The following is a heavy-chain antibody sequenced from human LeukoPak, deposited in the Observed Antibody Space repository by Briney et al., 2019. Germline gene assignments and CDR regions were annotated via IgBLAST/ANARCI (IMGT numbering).Heavy chain of an antibody. CDR1: GFTFSSYA. J-gene: IGHJ6*02. D-gene: IGHD2-2*01. CDR3: AKGNVVDAYYGMDV. Sequence: GGSLRLSCAASGFTFSSYAMSWVRQTPGKGLEWVSAISGSGGSTYYADSVKGRFTISRDNSKNTLYLQMNSLRAEDTAVYYCAKGNVVDAYYGMDVWGQGTTVTVSS. V-gene: IGHV3-23*01. CDR2: ISGSGGST.